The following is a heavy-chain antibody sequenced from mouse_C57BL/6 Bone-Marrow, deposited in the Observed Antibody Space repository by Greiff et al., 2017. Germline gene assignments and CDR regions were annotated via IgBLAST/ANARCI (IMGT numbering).Heavy chain of an antibody. J-gene: IGHJ1*03. V-gene: IGHV1-63*01. CDR2: IYPGGGYT. D-gene: IGHD1-1*01. CDR3: ARGSSHWYFDV. Sequence: QVQLQQSGAELVRPGTSVKMSCKASGYTFTNYWIGWAKQRPGHGLEWIGDIYPGGGYTNYNEKFKGKATLTADKSSSTAYMQCSSLTSEDSAIYYCARGSSHWYFDVWGTGTTVTVSS. CDR1: GYTFTNYW.